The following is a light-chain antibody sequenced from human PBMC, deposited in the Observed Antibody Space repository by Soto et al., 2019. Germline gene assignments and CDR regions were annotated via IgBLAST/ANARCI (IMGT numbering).Light chain of an antibody. J-gene: IGKJ4*01. CDR3: QQLTSTPHT. CDR1: QGITNY. V-gene: IGKV1-9*01. Sequence: DIQLTQSPSFLSASVGDRVTITCRASQGITNYLAWYQQKPGKAPNLLIYAASSLQGGVPSRFSSSGSGTDFTLTISSLQPEDFATYFVQQLTSTPHTFGGGTKVEIK. CDR2: AAS.